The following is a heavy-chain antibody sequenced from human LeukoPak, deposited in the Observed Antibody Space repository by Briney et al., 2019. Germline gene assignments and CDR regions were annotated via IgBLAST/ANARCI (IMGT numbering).Heavy chain of an antibody. V-gene: IGHV3-74*01. CDR1: GFTFSSYW. J-gene: IGHJ6*02. CDR3: ARFMVRGVDYYYGMDV. CDR2: INSDGGRT. D-gene: IGHD3-10*01. Sequence: GGSLRLSCAASGFTFSSYWMYWVRQAPGKGLVWVSRINSDGGRTTYADSVKGRFTISRDNAKKSLYLQMNSLRDEDTAVYYCARFMVRGVDYYYGMDVWGQGTTVTVSS.